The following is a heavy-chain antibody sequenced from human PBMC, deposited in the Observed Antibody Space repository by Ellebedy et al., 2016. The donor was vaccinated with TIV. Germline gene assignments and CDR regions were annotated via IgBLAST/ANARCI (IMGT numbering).Heavy chain of an antibody. CDR3: ARGVYYGRSDY. D-gene: IGHD1-26*01. J-gene: IGHJ4*02. Sequence: AASVQVSCKASGYPFTSYSVQWVRQAPGQGLEWMGLINPSGGATTYAQKFQGRVTMTRDASTSTVYPELSSLRSEDTAVYYCARGVYYGRSDYWGQGTLVTVSS. CDR2: INPSGGAT. CDR1: GYPFTSYS. V-gene: IGHV1-46*01.